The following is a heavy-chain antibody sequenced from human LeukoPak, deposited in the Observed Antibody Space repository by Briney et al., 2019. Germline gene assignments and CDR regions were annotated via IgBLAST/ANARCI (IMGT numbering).Heavy chain of an antibody. V-gene: IGHV1-69*13. D-gene: IGHD1-26*01. CDR1: GYTFTSYY. Sequence: SVKVSCKASGYTFTSYYMHWVRQAPGQGLEWMGGIIPIFGTANYAQKFQGRVTITADESTSTAYMELSSLRSEDTAVYYCARVHSGSYFDTGSQSNWFDPWGQGTLVTVSS. CDR3: ARVHSGSYFDTGSQSNWFDP. CDR2: IIPIFGTA. J-gene: IGHJ5*02.